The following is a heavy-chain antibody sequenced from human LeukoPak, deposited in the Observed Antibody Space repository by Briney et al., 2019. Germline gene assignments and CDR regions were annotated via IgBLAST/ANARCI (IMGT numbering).Heavy chain of an antibody. D-gene: IGHD3-22*01. CDR3: TTADTYYYDSSGYYPFDY. J-gene: IGHJ4*02. V-gene: IGHV3-15*01. CDR2: IKSKTDGGTT. CDR1: GFTFSNAW. Sequence: PGGSLRLSCAASGFTFSNAWMSWVRQAPGKGLEWVGRIKSKTDGGTTDYAAPVKGRFTISRDDSKNTLYLQMNSLKTEDTAVYHCTTADTYYYDSSGYYPFDYWGQGTLVTVSS.